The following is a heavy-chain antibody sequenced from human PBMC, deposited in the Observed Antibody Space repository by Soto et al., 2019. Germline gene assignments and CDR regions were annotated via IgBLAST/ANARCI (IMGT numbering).Heavy chain of an antibody. CDR3: ARAPPGIAASGAGG. Sequence: EVQLVESGGGLIQPGGSLRLSCAASGFTVSNNYMRWVRQAPGKGLEWVSLIYSGGNTHYADSVKGRFTISRDNSKNTLFLQMNSLRVEDTAVYYSARAPPGIAASGAGGWGQGTLVTVSS. V-gene: IGHV3-53*01. CDR2: IYSGGNT. CDR1: GFTVSNNY. D-gene: IGHD6-13*01. J-gene: IGHJ4*02.